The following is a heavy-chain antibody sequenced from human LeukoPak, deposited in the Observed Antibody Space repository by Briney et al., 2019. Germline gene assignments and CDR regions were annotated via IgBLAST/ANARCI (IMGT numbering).Heavy chain of an antibody. J-gene: IGHJ3*02. CDR2: IYYSGST. CDR3: ARDKGGIEAFDI. CDR1: GDSMNSYY. D-gene: IGHD3-16*01. Sequence: PSETLSLTCTVSGDSMNSYYWNWIRQSPGKGLEWIGYIYYSGSTNYNPSLKSRVTISVDTSKKLFSLKLSSVTAADTAVYYCARDKGGIEAFDIWGQGTMVTVSS. V-gene: IGHV4-59*01.